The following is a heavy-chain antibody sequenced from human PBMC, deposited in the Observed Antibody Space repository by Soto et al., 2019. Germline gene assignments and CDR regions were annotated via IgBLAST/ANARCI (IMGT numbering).Heavy chain of an antibody. CDR1: GFTFSSYA. D-gene: IGHD3-3*01. Sequence: QVQLVESGGGVVQPGRSLRLSCAASGFTFSSYAMHWVRQAPGKGLEWVAVISYDGSNKYYADSVKGRFTISRDNSKNTLYLQMNSLRAEDTAVYYCAREQDYAFWSGYLMGLFDYWGQGTLVTVSS. CDR3: AREQDYAFWSGYLMGLFDY. J-gene: IGHJ4*02. CDR2: ISYDGSNK. V-gene: IGHV3-30-3*01.